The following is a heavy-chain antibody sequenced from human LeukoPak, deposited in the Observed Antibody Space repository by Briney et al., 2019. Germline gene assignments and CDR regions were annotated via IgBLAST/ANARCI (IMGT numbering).Heavy chain of an antibody. V-gene: IGHV1-2*02. CDR2: INPNSGGT. D-gene: IGHD6-19*01. J-gene: IGHJ4*02. Sequence: GASVKVSCKASGYTFTGYYMHWVRQAPGQGLEWMGWINPNSGGTNYAQKFQGRVTMTRDTSISTAYMGLSRLRSDDTAVYYCARGDGKQWLVLDYWGQGTLVTVSS. CDR3: ARGDGKQWLVLDY. CDR1: GYTFTGYY.